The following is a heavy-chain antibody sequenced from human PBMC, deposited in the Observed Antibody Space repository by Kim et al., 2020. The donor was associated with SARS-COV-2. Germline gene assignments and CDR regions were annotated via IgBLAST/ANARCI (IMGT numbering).Heavy chain of an antibody. CDR3: AREGGGDIVGFDP. V-gene: IGHV4-31*02. D-gene: IGHD2-15*01. J-gene: IGHJ5*02. Sequence: YYPSLQKRVTISGDTPKNQFSLKRSAVTAADTPGYYCAREGGGDIVGFDPWGQGTLVTVSS.